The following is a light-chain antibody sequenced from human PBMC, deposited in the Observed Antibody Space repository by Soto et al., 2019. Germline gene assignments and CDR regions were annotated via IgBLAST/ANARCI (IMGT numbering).Light chain of an antibody. CDR3: QSYDSSLSGYVI. V-gene: IGLV1-40*01. J-gene: IGLJ2*01. CDR2: GNN. CDR1: SSNIGTPYD. Sequence: QSVLTQPPSVSGAPGQRVTISCTGSSSNIGTPYDVHWYQQLPGTAPKLLIYGNNNRPSGVPDRFSGSKSGTSASLAITGLQAEDEADYYCQSYDSSLSGYVIFGGGTKLTAL.